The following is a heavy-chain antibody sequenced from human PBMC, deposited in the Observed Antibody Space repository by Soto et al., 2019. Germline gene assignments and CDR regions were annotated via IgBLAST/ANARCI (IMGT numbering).Heavy chain of an antibody. J-gene: IGHJ5*02. V-gene: IGHV4-31*03. CDR1: GGSISNGNYY. D-gene: IGHD1-1*01. Sequence: QVQLQESGPGLVKPSQTLSLTCTVSGGSISNGNYYWSWIRQLPGKGLEWIGNIYYIGTTSYNPSLKSRLSMSIDTSNNQYSVKVWSVVAADTAIYYYAKNVTTRPWFAPRGQGTLVIISS. CDR2: IYYIGTT. CDR3: AKNVTTRPWFAP.